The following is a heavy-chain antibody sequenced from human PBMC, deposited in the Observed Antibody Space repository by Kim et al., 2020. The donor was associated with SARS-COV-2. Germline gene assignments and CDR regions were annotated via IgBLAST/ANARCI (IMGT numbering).Heavy chain of an antibody. CDR2: IYPGDSET. D-gene: IGHD6-13*01. V-gene: IGHV5-51*01. CDR3: ARRDGSSNTWFDP. CDR1: GDRFSSYW. Sequence: GESLKISCKGFGDRFSSYWIGWVRQMPGKGLEWMGIIYPGDSETRYSPSFQGQVTISADKSISTAYLQWSSLKASDTAIYYCARRDGSSNTWFDPWGQGTLVTVSS. J-gene: IGHJ5*02.